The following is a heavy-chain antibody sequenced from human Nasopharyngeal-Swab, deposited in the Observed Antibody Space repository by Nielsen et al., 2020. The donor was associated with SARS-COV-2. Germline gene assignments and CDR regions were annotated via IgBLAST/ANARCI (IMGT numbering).Heavy chain of an antibody. CDR2: INAGNGNT. CDR1: GYTFTSYA. D-gene: IGHD2-2*01. J-gene: IGHJ4*02. Sequence: ASVKVSCKASGYTFTSYAMHWVRQAPGQRLEWMGWINAGNGNTKYSQKFQGRVTMTTDTSTSTAYMELRSLRSDDTAVYYCARDGCSSTSCYADWGQGTLVTVSS. CDR3: ARDGCSSTSCYAD. V-gene: IGHV1-3*01.